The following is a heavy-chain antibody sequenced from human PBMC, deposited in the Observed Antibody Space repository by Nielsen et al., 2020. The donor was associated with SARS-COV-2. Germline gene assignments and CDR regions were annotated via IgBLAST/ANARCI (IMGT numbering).Heavy chain of an antibody. Sequence: WVRQAPGQGLEWMGWISAYNGNTNYAQKLQGRVTMTTDTSTSTAYMELRSLRSDDTAVYYCARDQGGYYGSGRPGAFDIWGQGTMVTVSS. J-gene: IGHJ3*02. V-gene: IGHV1-18*01. D-gene: IGHD3-10*01. CDR2: ISAYNGNT. CDR3: ARDQGGYYGSGRPGAFDI.